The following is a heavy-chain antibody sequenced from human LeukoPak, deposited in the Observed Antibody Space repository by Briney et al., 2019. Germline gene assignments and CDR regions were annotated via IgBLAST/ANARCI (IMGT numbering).Heavy chain of an antibody. Sequence: KPSETLSLTCTVSGYSISSGYYWGWIRQPPGKGLEWIGSIYHSGSTNYNPSLKSRVTISVDTSKNQFSLKLSSVTAADTAVYYCAREYSSGWYSRYMDVWGKGTTVTVSS. CDR2: IYHSGST. D-gene: IGHD6-19*01. V-gene: IGHV4-38-2*02. CDR1: GYSISSGYY. J-gene: IGHJ6*03. CDR3: AREYSSGWYSRYMDV.